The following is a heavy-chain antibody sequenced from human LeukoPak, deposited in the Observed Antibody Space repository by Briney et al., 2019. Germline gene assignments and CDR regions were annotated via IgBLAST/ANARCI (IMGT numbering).Heavy chain of an antibody. Sequence: GGSLRLSCAASGFTFSTYSMNWVRQAPGKGLEWVSSISPSSNYIYYADSVKGRFTISRDNAKTSLYLQMNSLRAEDTAVYYCARDLRHPVGGTSYWGQGTLVTVSS. CDR1: GFTFSTYS. CDR3: ARDLRHPVGGTSY. V-gene: IGHV3-21*01. CDR2: ISPSSNYI. D-gene: IGHD4-23*01. J-gene: IGHJ4*02.